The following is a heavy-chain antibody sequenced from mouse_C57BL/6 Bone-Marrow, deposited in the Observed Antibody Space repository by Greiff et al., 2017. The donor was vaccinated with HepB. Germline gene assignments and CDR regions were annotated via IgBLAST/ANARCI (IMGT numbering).Heavy chain of an antibody. CDR3: ARRGYYGSSPYYAMDY. CDR1: GFTFSSYA. D-gene: IGHD1-1*01. Sequence: EVKLVESGEGLVKPGGSLKLSCAASGFTFSSYAMSWVRQTPEKRLEWVAYISSGSSTIYYADTVKGRFTISRDNAKNTLFLQMTSLRSEDTAMYYCARRGYYGSSPYYAMDYWGQGTSVTVSS. J-gene: IGHJ4*01. V-gene: IGHV5S21*01. CDR2: ISSGSSTI.